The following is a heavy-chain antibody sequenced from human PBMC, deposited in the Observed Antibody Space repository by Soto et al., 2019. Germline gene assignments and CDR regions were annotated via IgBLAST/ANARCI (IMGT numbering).Heavy chain of an antibody. Sequence: ASVKVSCKASGYTFTSYYMHWVRQAPGQGLEWMGIINPSGGSTSYAQKFQGRVTMTRDTSTSTVYMELSSLRSEDTAVYYCARDGRGSYSSGWYYFDYWGQGTLVTVSS. CDR2: INPSGGST. D-gene: IGHD6-19*01. CDR3: ARDGRGSYSSGWYYFDY. J-gene: IGHJ4*02. CDR1: GYTFTSYY. V-gene: IGHV1-46*01.